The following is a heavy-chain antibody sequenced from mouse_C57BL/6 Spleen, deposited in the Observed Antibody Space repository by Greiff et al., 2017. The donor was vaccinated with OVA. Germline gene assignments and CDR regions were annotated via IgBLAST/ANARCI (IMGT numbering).Heavy chain of an antibody. V-gene: IGHV5-6*01. CDR3: ARHGDYDRGFAY. CDR2: ISSGGSYT. D-gene: IGHD2-4*01. CDR1: GFTFSSYG. J-gene: IGHJ3*01. Sequence: EVHLVESGGDLVKPGGSLKLSCAASGFTFSSYGMSWVRQTPDKRLEWVATISSGGSYTYYPDSVKGRFTISRDNAKNTLYLQMSSLKSEDTAMYYCARHGDYDRGFAYWGQGTLVTVSA.